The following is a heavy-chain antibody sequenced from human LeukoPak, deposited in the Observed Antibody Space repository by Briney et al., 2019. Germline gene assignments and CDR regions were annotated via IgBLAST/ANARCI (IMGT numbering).Heavy chain of an antibody. CDR1: GGSFRGYF. V-gene: IGHV4-34*01. Sequence: SETLSLTCAVYGGSFRGYFWGWVRQTPGKGLEWLGEITHNGGTNYMPSLSGRVSVSQDVSKNQFSLKLSSVTAADTGVYYCARGNSGSHWGDHYFYMDVWGKGTTVIVSS. CDR3: ARGNSGSHWGDHYFYMDV. J-gene: IGHJ6*03. CDR2: ITHNGGT. D-gene: IGHD1-26*01.